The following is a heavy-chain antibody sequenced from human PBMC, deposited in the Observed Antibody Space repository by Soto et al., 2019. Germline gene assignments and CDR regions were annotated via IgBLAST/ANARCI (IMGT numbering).Heavy chain of an antibody. J-gene: IGHJ5*02. V-gene: IGHV1-8*01. CDR2: MNPNSGNT. D-gene: IGHD2-15*01. Sequence: QVQLVQSGAEVKKPGASVKVSCKASGYTFTSYDINWVRQATGRGLEYMGWMNPNSGNTGYVQKFQGRVTRTRNTSITTADMELRRLRSEDTAVYYCARGHPGWCSGVSCYASWFDPWGQGTLVTVSS. CDR3: ARGHPGWCSGVSCYASWFDP. CDR1: GYTFTSYD.